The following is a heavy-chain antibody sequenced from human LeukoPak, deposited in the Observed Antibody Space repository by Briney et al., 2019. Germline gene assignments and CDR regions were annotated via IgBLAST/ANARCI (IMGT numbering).Heavy chain of an antibody. V-gene: IGHV3-11*04. CDR3: AKDRLQYCGGDCYSNYFDY. Sequence: GGSLRLSCAASGFTFSDNYMSWIRQAPGKGLEWVSYISSSGNTTYNADSVKGRFSITRDNAKNSLYLQMNSLRAEDTAVYYCAKDRLQYCGGDCYSNYFDYWGQGTLVTVSS. CDR2: ISSSGNTT. CDR1: GFTFSDNY. J-gene: IGHJ4*02. D-gene: IGHD2-21*02.